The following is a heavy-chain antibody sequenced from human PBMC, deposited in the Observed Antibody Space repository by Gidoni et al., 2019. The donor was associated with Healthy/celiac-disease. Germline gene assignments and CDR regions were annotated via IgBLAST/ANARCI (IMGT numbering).Heavy chain of an antibody. V-gene: IGHV2-5*02. CDR1: GFSLSTSGVG. D-gene: IGHD1-26*01. J-gene: IGHJ3*02. Sequence: QITLKESGPTLVKPTQTRTLTCTFSGFSLSTSGVGVGWIRQPPGKALEWLALIYWDDDKRYSPSLKSRLTITKDTSKNQVVLTMTNMDPVDTATYYCARTSGSFSNDAFDIWGQGTMVTVSS. CDR2: IYWDDDK. CDR3: ARTSGSFSNDAFDI.